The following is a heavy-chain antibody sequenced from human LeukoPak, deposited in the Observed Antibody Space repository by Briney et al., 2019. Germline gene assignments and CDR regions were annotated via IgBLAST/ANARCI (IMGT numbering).Heavy chain of an antibody. Sequence: AGGPLRLSCAASGFTFSSYGMHWVRQAPGKGLEWVAVIWYDGSNKYYADSVKGRFTISRDNSKNTLYLQMNSLRAEDTAVYYCAKDRYSGYETYYYYYYMDVWGKGTTVTVSS. D-gene: IGHD5-12*01. V-gene: IGHV3-33*06. CDR2: IWYDGSNK. CDR3: AKDRYSGYETYYYYYYMDV. CDR1: GFTFSSYG. J-gene: IGHJ6*03.